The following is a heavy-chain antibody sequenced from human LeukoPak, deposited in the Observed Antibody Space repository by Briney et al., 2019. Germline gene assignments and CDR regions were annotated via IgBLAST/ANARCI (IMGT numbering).Heavy chain of an antibody. CDR1: GFTFSDYY. D-gene: IGHD4-23*01. V-gene: IGHV3-11*01. CDR3: ATLRTTVVTPDAFDI. CDR2: ISSSGSTI. J-gene: IGHJ3*02. Sequence: GGSLRLSCAASGFTFSDYYMSWIRQAPGKGLEWVSYISSSGSTIYYADSVKGRFTISRDNAKNSLYLQMNSLRAEDTAVYYCATLRTTVVTPDAFDIWGQGTMVTVSS.